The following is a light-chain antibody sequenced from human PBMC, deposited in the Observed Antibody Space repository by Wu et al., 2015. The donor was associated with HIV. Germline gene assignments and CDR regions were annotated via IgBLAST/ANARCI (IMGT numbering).Light chain of an antibody. V-gene: IGKV1-39*01. Sequence: DIQMTQSPSSLSASVGDRVTITCRASQSITTYVNWYQQKAGKAPKLLIYAASSLQSGVPSRFSGRGSGKDFTLTINNLQPEDFATYYCQQSYSRPLTFGGGPRCRSN. CDR3: QQSYSRPLT. CDR1: QSITTY. J-gene: IGKJ4*01. CDR2: AAS.